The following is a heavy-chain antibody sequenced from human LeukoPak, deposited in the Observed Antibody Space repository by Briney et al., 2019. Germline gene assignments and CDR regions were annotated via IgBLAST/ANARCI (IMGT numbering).Heavy chain of an antibody. J-gene: IGHJ4*02. CDR3: ARGGRRWSLGRDFDY. Sequence: SETLSLTCTVSGGSISSYYWSWIRQPAGKGLEWIGRIYTSGSTNYNPSLKSRVTMSVDTSKNQFSLKLSSVTAADTAVYYCARGGRRWSLGRDFDYWGQGTLVTVSS. CDR2: IYTSGST. D-gene: IGHD4-23*01. V-gene: IGHV4-4*07. CDR1: GGSISSYY.